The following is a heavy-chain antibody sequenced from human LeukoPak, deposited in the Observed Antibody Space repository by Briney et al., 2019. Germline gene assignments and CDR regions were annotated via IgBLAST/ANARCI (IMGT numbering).Heavy chain of an antibody. Sequence: SETLSLTCAVYGGSFSGYYWSWIRQPPGKGLEWIGEINHSGSTNYNPSLKSRVTISVGTSKNQFSPKLSSVTAADTAVYYCARGEGFGGGDYWGQGTLVTVSS. V-gene: IGHV4-34*01. CDR3: ARGEGFGGGDY. CDR1: GGSFSGYY. J-gene: IGHJ4*02. CDR2: INHSGST. D-gene: IGHD3-10*01.